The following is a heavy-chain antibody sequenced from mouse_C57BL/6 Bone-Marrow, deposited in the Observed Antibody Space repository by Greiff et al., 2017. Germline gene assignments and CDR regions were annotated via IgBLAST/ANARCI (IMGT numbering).Heavy chain of an antibody. CDR3: ARYYYYGSSYAMDY. CDR1: GYTFTSYW. V-gene: IGHV1-55*01. CDR2: IYPGSGST. Sequence: QVQLQPSGAELVKPGASVKMSCKASGYTFTSYWITWVKQRPGQGLEWIGDIYPGSGSTNYNEKFKSKATLTVDTSSSTAYMQLSSLTSEDSAVYYCARYYYYGSSYAMDYWGQGTSVTVSS. D-gene: IGHD1-1*01. J-gene: IGHJ4*01.